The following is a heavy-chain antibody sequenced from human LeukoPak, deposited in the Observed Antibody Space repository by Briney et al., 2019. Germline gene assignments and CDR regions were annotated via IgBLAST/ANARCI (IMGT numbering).Heavy chain of an antibody. Sequence: SETLSLTCTVSGGSISSYYWSWIRQPPGKGLEWIGYIYYSGSTNYNPSLKGRVTISVDTSKNQFSLKLSSVTAADTAVYYCARQDPYYDFWSGYSSFDYWGQGTLVTVSS. V-gene: IGHV4-59*01. D-gene: IGHD3-3*01. CDR2: IYYSGST. J-gene: IGHJ4*02. CDR1: GGSISSYY. CDR3: ARQDPYYDFWSGYSSFDY.